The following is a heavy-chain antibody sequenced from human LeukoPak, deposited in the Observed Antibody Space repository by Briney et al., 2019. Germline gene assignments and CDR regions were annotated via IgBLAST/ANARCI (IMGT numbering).Heavy chain of an antibody. Sequence: GGSLRLSCSASGFTFSSYAMHWVRQAPGKGLEWVAVISYDANNKYNADSVKGRFTISRDYSKNTLYLQMNSLRAEDTAVYYCARGGSYLSAFDIWGQGTMVTVSS. CDR3: ARGGSYLSAFDI. J-gene: IGHJ3*02. D-gene: IGHD1-26*01. CDR2: ISYDANNK. V-gene: IGHV3-30*14. CDR1: GFTFSSYA.